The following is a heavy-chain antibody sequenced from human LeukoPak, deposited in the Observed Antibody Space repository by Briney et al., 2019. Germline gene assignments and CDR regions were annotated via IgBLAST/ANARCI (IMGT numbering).Heavy chain of an antibody. CDR3: SYCDSSGYSNA. CDR1: GFTFSSYS. J-gene: IGHJ5*02. D-gene: IGHD3-22*01. Sequence: GGSLRLSCAASGFTFSSYSMNWVRQAPGKGLEWVSSISSSSSYIYYADSVKGRFTISRDNAKNSLYLQMNSLRAEDTAVYYCSYCDSSGYSNAWGQGTLVTVSS. CDR2: ISSSSSYI. V-gene: IGHV3-21*01.